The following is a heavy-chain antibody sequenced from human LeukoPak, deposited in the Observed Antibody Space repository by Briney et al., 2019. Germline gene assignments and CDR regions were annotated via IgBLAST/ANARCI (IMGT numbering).Heavy chain of an antibody. CDR2: ISSSGSTI. CDR1: GFTFSDYY. D-gene: IGHD3-22*01. J-gene: IGHJ4*02. CDR3: ARDGYYYDSSGLFDY. Sequence: GGSLRLSCAASGFTFSDYYMSWIRQAPGKGLEWVSYISSSGSTIYYADSVKGRFTISRDNAKNSLYLQMNNLRAEDTAVYDCARDGYYYDSSGLFDYWGQGTLVTVSS. V-gene: IGHV3-11*01.